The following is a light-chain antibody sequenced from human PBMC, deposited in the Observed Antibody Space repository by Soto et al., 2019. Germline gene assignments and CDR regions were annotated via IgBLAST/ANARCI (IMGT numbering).Light chain of an antibody. J-gene: IGLJ2*01. CDR3: ASWDDSLRGLV. CDR2: KNN. V-gene: IGLV1-47*01. CDR1: SSNIGNNV. Sequence: QSVLTQPPSLSATPGQRVTIPCSGSSSNIGNNVVYWYQQLPGTAPKVLIYKNNQRPSGVPGRFSGSKSGTSVSLAISGLRSEDEADYYCASWDDSLRGLVFGGGNKLTVL.